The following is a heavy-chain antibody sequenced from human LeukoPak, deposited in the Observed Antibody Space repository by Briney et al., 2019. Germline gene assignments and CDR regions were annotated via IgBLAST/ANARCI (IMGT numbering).Heavy chain of an antibody. CDR1: GFTFSSYA. V-gene: IGHV3-30*04. CDR3: ARDRIAGFGELSRFDY. Sequence: GGSLRLSCAASGFTFSSYAMHWVRQAPGKGLEWVAVISYDGSNKYYADSVKGRFTISRDNSRNTLYLQMNSLRAEDTAVYYCARDRIAGFGELSRFDYWGQGTLVTVSS. CDR2: ISYDGSNK. J-gene: IGHJ4*02. D-gene: IGHD3-10*01.